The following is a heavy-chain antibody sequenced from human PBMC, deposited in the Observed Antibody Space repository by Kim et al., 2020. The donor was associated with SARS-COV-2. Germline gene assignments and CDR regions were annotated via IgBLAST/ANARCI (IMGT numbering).Heavy chain of an antibody. V-gene: IGHV4-59*01. CDR1: GGSLSSYY. J-gene: IGHJ4*02. D-gene: IGHD6-25*01. CDR2: MSYLGTT. CDR3: ARAGGYAGNFDR. Sequence: SETLSLTCTVSGGSLSSYYWNWIRQPPGKGLEWIGYMSYLGTTNYDPSLKSRVTISLDTSKNEFSLNLKSVTPADTAVYYCARAGGYAGNFDRWGQGILVTVSS.